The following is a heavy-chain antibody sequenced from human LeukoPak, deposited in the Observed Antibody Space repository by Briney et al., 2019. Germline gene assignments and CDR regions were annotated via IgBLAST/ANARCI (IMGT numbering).Heavy chain of an antibody. CDR3: ASRSGSYSYYYYYMDV. J-gene: IGHJ6*03. CDR1: GGTFSSYA. Sequence: GASVKVSCKASGGTFSSYAISWVRQAPGQGLEWMGGIIPIFGTANYAQKFQGGVTITADESTSTAYMELSSLRSEDTAVYYCASRSGSYSYYYYYMDVWGKGTTVTISS. CDR2: IIPIFGTA. V-gene: IGHV1-69*13. D-gene: IGHD3-10*01.